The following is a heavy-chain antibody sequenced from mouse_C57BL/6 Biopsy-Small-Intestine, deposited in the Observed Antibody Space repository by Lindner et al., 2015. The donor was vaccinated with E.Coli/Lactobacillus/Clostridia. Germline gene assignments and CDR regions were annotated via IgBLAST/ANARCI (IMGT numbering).Heavy chain of an antibody. V-gene: IGHV3-5*01. D-gene: IGHD2-2*01. CDR1: GISITTGNYR. Sequence: VQLQESGPGLVKPSQTVFLTCTVTGISITTGNYRWSWIRQFPGNKPEWIGYIYYSGTITYNPSLTSRTTITRDTPKNQFFLEMNSLTAEDTATYYCARGYDPYYAMDYWGQGTSVTVSS. CDR3: ARGYDPYYAMDY. CDR2: IYYSGTI. J-gene: IGHJ4*01.